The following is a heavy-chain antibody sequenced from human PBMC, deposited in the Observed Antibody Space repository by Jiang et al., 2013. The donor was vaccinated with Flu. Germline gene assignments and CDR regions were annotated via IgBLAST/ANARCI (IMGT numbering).Heavy chain of an antibody. D-gene: IGHD4-23*01. CDR3: AKMGNYGGNSLIDY. CDR1: GFTFSSYA. CDR2: ISGSGGST. Sequence: AASGFTFSSYAMSWVRQASRKGLEWVSAISGSGGSTYYADSVKGRFTISRDNSKNTLYLQMNSLRAEDTAVYYCAKMGNYGGNSLIDYWGQGTLVTVSS. V-gene: IGHV3-23*01. J-gene: IGHJ4*02.